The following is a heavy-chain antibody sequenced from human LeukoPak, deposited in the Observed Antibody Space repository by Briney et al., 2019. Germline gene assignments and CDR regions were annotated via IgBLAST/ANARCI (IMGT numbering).Heavy chain of an antibody. V-gene: IGHV1-69*05. CDR1: GGTFSSYA. CDR3: ARVSLRGSYRNWFDP. J-gene: IGHJ5*02. CDR2: IIPIFGTA. D-gene: IGHD1-26*01. Sequence: ASVKVSCKASGGTFSSYAISWVRQAPGQGLEWMGGIIPIFGTANYAQKFQGRVTITTDESTSTAYMELSSLRSEDTAVYYCARVSLRGSYRNWFDPWGQGTLVTVSS.